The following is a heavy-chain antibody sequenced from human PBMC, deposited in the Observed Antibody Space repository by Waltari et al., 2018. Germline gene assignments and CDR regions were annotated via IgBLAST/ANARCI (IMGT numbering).Heavy chain of an antibody. V-gene: IGHV1-46*01. Sequence: QVQLVQSGAEVKKPGASVKVSCKASGYTFTSYYMHWVRQAPGQGLEWMGIINPSGGSTSYAQKFQGRVTMTRDTSTSTVYMELSSLRSEDTAVYYCARDKGSGYDSGAFDIWGQGTMVTVSS. CDR2: INPSGGST. CDR3: ARDKGSGYDSGAFDI. J-gene: IGHJ3*02. CDR1: GYTFTSYY. D-gene: IGHD5-12*01.